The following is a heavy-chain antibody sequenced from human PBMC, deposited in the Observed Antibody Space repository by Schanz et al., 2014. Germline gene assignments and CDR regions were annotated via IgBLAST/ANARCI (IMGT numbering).Heavy chain of an antibody. CDR3: ARDTTWRLDL. D-gene: IGHD1-1*01. Sequence: QVQLQESGPGLVKPSQTLSLTCTVSGGSIRSGTYYWSWIRQPAGKALEWVGRVFPNGITNYNPSLESRSTISLDASNNQFSLRRASLTAADTAVYYCARDTTWRLDLWGRGTRVTVSS. J-gene: IGHJ2*01. CDR1: GGSIRSGTYY. V-gene: IGHV4-61*02. CDR2: VFPNGIT.